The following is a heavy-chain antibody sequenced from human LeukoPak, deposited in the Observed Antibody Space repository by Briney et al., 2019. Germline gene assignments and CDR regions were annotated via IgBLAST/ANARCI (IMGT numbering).Heavy chain of an antibody. J-gene: IGHJ4*02. CDR1: GGSFSGYY. Sequence: PSETLSLTCAVYGGSFSGYYWSWIRQPPGKGLEWIGEINHSGSTNYNPSLKSRVTISVDTSKNQFSLKLSSVTAADTAVYYCARGSEYYDFLSGYSSPFDYWGQGTLVTVSS. CDR3: ARGSEYYDFLSGYSSPFDY. D-gene: IGHD3-3*01. V-gene: IGHV4-34*01. CDR2: INHSGST.